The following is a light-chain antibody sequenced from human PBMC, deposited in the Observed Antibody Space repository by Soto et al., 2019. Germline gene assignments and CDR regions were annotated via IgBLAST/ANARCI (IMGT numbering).Light chain of an antibody. Sequence: EIVLTQSPGTLSLSPGERATLSCRASQSVSSDSLAWYQQRPGQAPRLLIYGASRRATGFPARFSGSGSGTDFTLTISSLQSEDFAVYYCQQYDNWPWTFGQGTKVDIK. CDR3: QQYDNWPWT. J-gene: IGKJ1*01. V-gene: IGKV3-15*01. CDR2: GAS. CDR1: QSVSSD.